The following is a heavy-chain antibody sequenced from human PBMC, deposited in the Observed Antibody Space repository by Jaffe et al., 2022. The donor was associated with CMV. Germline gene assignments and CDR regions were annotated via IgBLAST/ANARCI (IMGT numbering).Heavy chain of an antibody. J-gene: IGHJ6*02. D-gene: IGHD5-12*01. CDR2: ISGSGGST. CDR3: AKGRRGLRVYYYYGMDV. V-gene: IGHV3-23*01. CDR1: GFTFSSYA. Sequence: EVQLLESGGGLVQPGGSLRLSCAASGFTFSSYAMSWVRQAPGKGLEWVSAISGSGGSTYYADSVKGRFTISRDNSKNTLYLQMNSLRAEDTAVYYCAKGRRGLRVYYYYGMDVWGQGTTVTVSS.